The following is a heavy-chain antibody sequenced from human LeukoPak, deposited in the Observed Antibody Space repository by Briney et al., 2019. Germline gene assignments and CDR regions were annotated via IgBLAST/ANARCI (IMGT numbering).Heavy chain of an antibody. CDR1: GYTFTGYY. Sequence: GASVKVSCKASGYTFTGYYMHWVRQAPGQGLEWMGWINPSGGSTTYPQKFQGRVTMTRDMSTSTVYMDLSSLRSEDTAVYYCARGGYSSPRGWFDPWGQGTLVTVSS. CDR2: INPSGGST. CDR3: ARGGYSSPRGWFDP. V-gene: IGHV1-46*01. J-gene: IGHJ5*02. D-gene: IGHD6-19*01.